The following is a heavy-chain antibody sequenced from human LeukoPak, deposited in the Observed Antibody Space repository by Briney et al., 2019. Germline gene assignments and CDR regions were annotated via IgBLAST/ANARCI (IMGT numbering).Heavy chain of an antibody. Sequence: GGSLRLSCAASGFTFSSYAMSWVRQAPGKGLEWVSAISGSGGSTYYADSVKGRFTISRDNSKNTLYLQMNSLRAEDTAVYYCAKNGGTPAYYYYYMDIWGKGTTVTVSS. V-gene: IGHV3-23*01. CDR3: AKNGGTPAYYYYYMDI. CDR1: GFTFSSYA. J-gene: IGHJ6*03. CDR2: ISGSGGST. D-gene: IGHD2-15*01.